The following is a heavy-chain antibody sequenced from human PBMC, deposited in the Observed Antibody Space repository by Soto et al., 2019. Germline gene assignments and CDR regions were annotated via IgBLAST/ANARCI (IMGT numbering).Heavy chain of an antibody. D-gene: IGHD3-10*01. CDR3: ARVVPGAVTWFDS. V-gene: IGHV1-18*04. CDR2: ITPFNGNT. Sequence: QVQLLQSGPEERKPGASLRVSCKTSGYTFTNYDVTWVRQSPGRGLEWMGWITPFNGNTHYAPHLQGRITLATDTSTTTAYLDLTNLISDDTAMYYCARVVPGAVTWFDSWGQGTPVTVSS. CDR1: GYTFTNYD. J-gene: IGHJ5*01.